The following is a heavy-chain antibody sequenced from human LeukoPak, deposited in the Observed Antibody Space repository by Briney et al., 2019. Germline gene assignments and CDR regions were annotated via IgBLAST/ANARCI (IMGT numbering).Heavy chain of an antibody. Sequence: ASVKVSCKASGYTFTSYYMHWVRQAPGQGLEWMGIINPSGGSTSYAQKFQGRVTMTRDTSTSTVYMELSSLRSEDTAVYYCTRIAAAGHLDYWGQGTRVTVSS. D-gene: IGHD6-13*01. V-gene: IGHV1-46*01. CDR2: INPSGGST. CDR1: GYTFTSYY. CDR3: TRIAAAGHLDY. J-gene: IGHJ4*02.